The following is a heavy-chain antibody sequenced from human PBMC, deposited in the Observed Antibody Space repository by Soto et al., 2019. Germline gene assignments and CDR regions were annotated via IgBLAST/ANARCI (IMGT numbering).Heavy chain of an antibody. J-gene: IGHJ4*02. D-gene: IGHD6-13*01. Sequence: SETLSLTCVVYGGSFSGYYWSWIRQPPGKGLEWIGEINHSGRTNYNPSLKSRVTVSEDTSTSTAYMELSSLRSEDTAVYYCARSQDGIAAGILDYWGQGTLVTGSS. CDR3: ARSQDGIAAGILDY. CDR1: GGSFSGYY. V-gene: IGHV4-34*01. CDR2: INHSGRT.